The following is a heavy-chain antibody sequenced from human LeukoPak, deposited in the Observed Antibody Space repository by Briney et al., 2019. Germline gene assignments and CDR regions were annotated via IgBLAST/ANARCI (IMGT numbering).Heavy chain of an antibody. D-gene: IGHD2-2*01. CDR2: INPNSGGT. Sequence: ASVKVSCKASGYTFTGYYTHWVRQAPGQGLEWMGWINPNSGGTNYAQKFQGRVTMTRDTSISTAYMELSRLRSDDTAVYYCARDVSMRYCSSTSCPDAEYFQHWGQGTLVTASS. CDR3: ARDVSMRYCSSTSCPDAEYFQH. CDR1: GYTFTGYY. J-gene: IGHJ1*01. V-gene: IGHV1-2*02.